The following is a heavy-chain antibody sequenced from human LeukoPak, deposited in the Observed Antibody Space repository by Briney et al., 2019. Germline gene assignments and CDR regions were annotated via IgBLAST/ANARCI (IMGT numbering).Heavy chain of an antibody. CDR3: ARAPDGIAVADGMDV. J-gene: IGHJ6*02. CDR2: ISYDGSNK. Sequence: PGGSLRLSCAASGFTFSSYAMHWVRQAPGKGLEWVAVISYDGSNKYYADSVKGRFTISRDNSKNTLYLQMNSLRAEDTAVYYCARAPDGIAVADGMDVWGQGTTVTVSS. V-gene: IGHV3-30-3*01. D-gene: IGHD6-19*01. CDR1: GFTFSSYA.